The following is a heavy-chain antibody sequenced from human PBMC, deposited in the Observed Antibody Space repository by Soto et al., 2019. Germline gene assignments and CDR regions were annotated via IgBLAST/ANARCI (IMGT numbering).Heavy chain of an antibody. CDR2: IYYSGST. CDR3: ARTSMYYDITTGATYLDF. J-gene: IGHJ5*01. V-gene: IGHV4-59*11. D-gene: IGHD3-9*01. CDR1: WGYSRNHG. Sequence: LETLFHRCTVAWGYSRNHGWSWILQTPGKGLEWIGYIYYSGSTNYNPSLKSRVTISVDTSKNQFSLKLSSVTAADTAVYYCARTSMYYDITTGATYLDFRGQGPLVT.